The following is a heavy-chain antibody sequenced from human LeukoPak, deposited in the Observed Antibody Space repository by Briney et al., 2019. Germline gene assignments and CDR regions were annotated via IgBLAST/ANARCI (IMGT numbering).Heavy chain of an antibody. V-gene: IGHV3-23*01. D-gene: IGHD5-12*01. Sequence: SGGSLRLSCAASGFTFSSYAMSWVRQAPGKGLEWVSAISGSGSRTYYADSVKGRFTISRDNSKNTLYLQMNSLRAEDTAVFYCAKDPGYSGYGYFDYWGQGALVTVSS. CDR1: GFTFSSYA. CDR3: AKDPGYSGYGYFDY. CDR2: ISGSGSRT. J-gene: IGHJ4*02.